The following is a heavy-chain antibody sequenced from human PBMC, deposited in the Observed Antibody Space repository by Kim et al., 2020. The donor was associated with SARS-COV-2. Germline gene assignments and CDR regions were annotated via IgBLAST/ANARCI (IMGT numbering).Heavy chain of an antibody. J-gene: IGHJ4*02. CDR3: ARQWTIERDLDY. Sequence: YSPSFQGQVTISAEKSISTAYLQWSSLKASDTAMYYCARQWTIERDLDYWGQGTLVTVSA. D-gene: IGHD3-9*01. V-gene: IGHV5-51*01.